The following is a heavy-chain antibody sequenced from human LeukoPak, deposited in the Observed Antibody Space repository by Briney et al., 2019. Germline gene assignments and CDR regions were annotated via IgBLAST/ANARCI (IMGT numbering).Heavy chain of an antibody. J-gene: IGHJ3*02. D-gene: IGHD5-18*01. CDR2: MNPNSGNT. CDR3: VCLDTAMRGDAFDI. CDR1: GYTFTSYD. V-gene: IGHV1-8*01. Sequence: ASVKVSCKASGYTFTSYDINWVRQATGQGLEWMGWMNPNSGNTGYAQKFQGRVTMTRNTSISTAYMELSSLRSEDTAVYYCVCLDTAMRGDAFDIWGQGTMVTVSS.